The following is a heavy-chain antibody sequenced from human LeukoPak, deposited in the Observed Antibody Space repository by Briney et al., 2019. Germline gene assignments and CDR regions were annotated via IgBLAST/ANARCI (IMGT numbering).Heavy chain of an antibody. CDR2: INPSGGST. CDR3: ARRVVVVPAAPTPGDNWFDP. Sequence: GASVKVSCKASGYTFTSYYMHWVRQAPGQGLEWMGIINPSGGSTSYAQKFQGRVTMTRDTSTSTVYMKLSSLRSEDTAVYYCARRVVVVPAAPTPGDNWFDPWGQGTLVTVSS. V-gene: IGHV1-46*01. J-gene: IGHJ5*02. CDR1: GYTFTSYY. D-gene: IGHD2-2*01.